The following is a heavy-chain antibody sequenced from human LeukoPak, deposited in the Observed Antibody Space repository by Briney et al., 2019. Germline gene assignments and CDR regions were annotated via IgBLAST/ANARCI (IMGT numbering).Heavy chain of an antibody. V-gene: IGHV3-33*01. CDR3: AREGDSSGYYGMDV. Sequence: GGSLRLSCAASGFTFSSYGMHWVRQAPGKGLEWVAVIWYDGSNKYYADSVKGRFTISRDNSKNTLYLQMNSLRAEDTAVYYCAREGDSSGYYGMDVCGGRTTGTVSS. J-gene: IGHJ6*04. CDR2: IWYDGSNK. CDR1: GFTFSSYG. D-gene: IGHD3-22*01.